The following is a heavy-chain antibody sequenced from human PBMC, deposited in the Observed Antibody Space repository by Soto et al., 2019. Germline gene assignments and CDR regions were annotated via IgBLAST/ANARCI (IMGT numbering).Heavy chain of an antibody. CDR2: ISDSGST. J-gene: IGHJ4*02. D-gene: IGHD3-10*01. CDR1: DGSISRGGYY. CDR3: ARNDSGSRNFDY. Sequence: QVQLQESGPGLVKPSQTLSLTCTVSDGSISRGGYYWSWIRQHPGKGLEWIGYISDSGSTYYNPSLKSGVTKSVDTSKNRFSLKLRSVTAADTAVYYCARNDSGSRNFDYWGQGTLVTVSS. V-gene: IGHV4-31*03.